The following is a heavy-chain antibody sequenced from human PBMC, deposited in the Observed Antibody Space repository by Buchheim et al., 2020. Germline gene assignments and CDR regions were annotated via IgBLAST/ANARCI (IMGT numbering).Heavy chain of an antibody. CDR3: AKNGNDDQYNPLDV. CDR2: IKQDGSVK. V-gene: IGHV3-7*01. J-gene: IGHJ6*02. Sequence: EVQLVESGGGLVHPGGSLRLSCTVSGLTFSNYWMTWVRQAPGKRLEWVANIKQDGSVKGYVDSARGRFTISRDNAKSALYLQMNSLRAEDTAIYYCAKNGNDDQYNPLDVWGQGTT. CDR1: GLTFSNYW. D-gene: IGHD1-1*01.